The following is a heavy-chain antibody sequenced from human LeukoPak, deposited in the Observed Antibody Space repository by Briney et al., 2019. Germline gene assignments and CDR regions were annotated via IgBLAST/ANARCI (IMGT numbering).Heavy chain of an antibody. J-gene: IGHJ4*02. V-gene: IGHV4-34*01. D-gene: IGHD1-1*01. Sequence: PSETLSLTCAVYGGSISGYYWSWIRQPPGKGLEWIGEINHSGSTNYNPSLKSRVTISVDTSKNQFSLKLSSVTAADTAVYYCARASTHSDYWGQGTLVTVSS. CDR3: ARASTHSDY. CDR2: INHSGST. CDR1: GGSISGYY.